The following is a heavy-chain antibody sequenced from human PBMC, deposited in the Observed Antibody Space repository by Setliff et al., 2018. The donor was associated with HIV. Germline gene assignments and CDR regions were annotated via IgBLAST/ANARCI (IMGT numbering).Heavy chain of an antibody. J-gene: IGHJ6*03. Sequence: SVKVSCKASGGTLSNYAISWVRQAPGQGLEWMGGIIPIFGTAKYAQKFQGRLTITADESTSTAYMELSSLRSEDTAVYYCARLREMATINYYYNYMDVWGKGTMGTVSS. D-gene: IGHD5-12*01. CDR1: GGTLSNYA. CDR2: IIPIFGTA. CDR3: ARLREMATINYYYNYMDV. V-gene: IGHV1-69*13.